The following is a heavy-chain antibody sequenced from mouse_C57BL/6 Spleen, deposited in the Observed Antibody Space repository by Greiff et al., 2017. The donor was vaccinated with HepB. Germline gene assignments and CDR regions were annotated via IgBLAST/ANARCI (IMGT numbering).Heavy chain of an antibody. CDR3: TSRGHYYGSSYGFAY. V-gene: IGHV1-15*01. CDR2: IDPETGGT. Sequence: VQRVESGAELVRPGASVTLSCKASGYTFTDYEMHWVKQTPVHGLEWIGAIDPETGGTAYNQKFKGKAILTADKSSSTAYMELRSLTSEDSAVYYCTSRGHYYGSSYGFAYWGQGTLVTVSA. D-gene: IGHD1-1*01. CDR1: GYTFTDYE. J-gene: IGHJ3*01.